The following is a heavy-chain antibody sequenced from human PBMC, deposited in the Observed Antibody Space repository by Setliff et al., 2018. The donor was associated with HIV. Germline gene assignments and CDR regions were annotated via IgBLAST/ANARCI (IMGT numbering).Heavy chain of an antibody. D-gene: IGHD6-19*01. CDR3: ARLRQWLAFFDS. CDR1: GGSISRGSYS. Sequence: PSETLSLTCTVSGGSISRGSYSWGWIRQPPGKGLEWIGSISYTGITNYNPSLKSRVTISVDRSQNQFSLKLTSVTAADTAVYYCARLRQWLAFFDSWGQGTLVTVSS. CDR2: ISYTGIT. V-gene: IGHV4-39*01. J-gene: IGHJ4*02.